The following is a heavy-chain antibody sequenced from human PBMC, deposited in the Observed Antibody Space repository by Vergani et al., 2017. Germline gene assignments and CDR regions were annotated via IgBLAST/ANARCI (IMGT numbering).Heavy chain of an antibody. CDR3: ARWVISPSTVLXYFDHVTPGDAFDI. CDR2: IYTSGST. CDR1: GGSISSGSYY. Sequence: QVQLQESGPGLVKPSQTLSLTCTVSGGSISSGSYYWSWIRQPAGKGLEWIGRIYTSGSTNYNPSLKSRVTISVDTSKNQFSLKLSSVTAADTAVYYCARWVISPSTVLXYFDHVTPGDAFDIWGQGTMVTVSS. D-gene: IGHD3-9*01. V-gene: IGHV4-61*02. J-gene: IGHJ3*02.